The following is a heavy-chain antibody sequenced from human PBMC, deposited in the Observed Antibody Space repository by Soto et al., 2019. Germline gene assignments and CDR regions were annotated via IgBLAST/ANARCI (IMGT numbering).Heavy chain of an antibody. J-gene: IGHJ4*02. CDR2: LIPILGTT. V-gene: IGHV1-69*13. Sequence: SVKVSCKASGGTFSSDAVSWVLQAPGQGLEWMGGLIPILGTTHYAQKFQGRVTITADESTNTAYMELSSLRSNDTAVYYCARASGYVSGWYHDYWGQGTRVTVSS. CDR1: GGTFSSDA. CDR3: ARASGYVSGWYHDY. D-gene: IGHD6-19*01.